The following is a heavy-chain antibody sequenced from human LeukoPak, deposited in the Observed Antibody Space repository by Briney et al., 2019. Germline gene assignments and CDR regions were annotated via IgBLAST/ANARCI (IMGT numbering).Heavy chain of an antibody. Sequence: GASVKVSFKASGYTFTSYGISWVRQAPGQGLEWMGWISAYNGNTNYAQKLQGRVTMTTDTSTSTAYMELRSLRSDDTAAYYCARDIAVAGSFDYWGQGTLVTVSS. D-gene: IGHD6-19*01. J-gene: IGHJ4*02. CDR3: ARDIAVAGSFDY. CDR1: GYTFTSYG. CDR2: ISAYNGNT. V-gene: IGHV1-18*01.